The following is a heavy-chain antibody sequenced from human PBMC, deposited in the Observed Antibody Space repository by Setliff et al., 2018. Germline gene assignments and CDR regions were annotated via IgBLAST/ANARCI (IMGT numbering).Heavy chain of an antibody. CDR1: GYTFTSYG. Sequence: ASVKVSCKASGYTFTSYGITWVRQAPGQGVEWMGWISVYNGNTNYAQKLQGRVTMTTDTSTSTAYMELRSLRSDDTAVYYCARGTAAGTHYYYGMDVWGQGTTVTVS. CDR2: ISVYNGNT. V-gene: IGHV1-18*01. D-gene: IGHD6-13*01. J-gene: IGHJ6*02. CDR3: ARGTAAGTHYYYGMDV.